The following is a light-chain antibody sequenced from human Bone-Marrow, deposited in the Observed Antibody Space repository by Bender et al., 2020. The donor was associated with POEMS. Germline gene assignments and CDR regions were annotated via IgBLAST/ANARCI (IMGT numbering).Light chain of an antibody. V-gene: IGLV2-8*01. CDR1: SSDVGGYNF. CDR2: EVT. CDR3: SSYAGNNKKV. Sequence: QSALTQPPSASGSPGQSVTISCTGTSSDVGGYNFVSWYQQYPGKAPELIIYEVTKRPSGVPDRFSGSKSGNTASLTVSGLQAEDEADYYCSSYAGNNKKVFGTGTKVTVL. J-gene: IGLJ1*01.